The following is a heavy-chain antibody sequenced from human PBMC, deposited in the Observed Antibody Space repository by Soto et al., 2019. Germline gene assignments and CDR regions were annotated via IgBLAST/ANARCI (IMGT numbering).Heavy chain of an antibody. CDR1: GYTFTSYG. V-gene: IGHV1-18*01. CDR3: ARELNSSGWSKLYY. CDR2: ISAYNGNT. J-gene: IGHJ4*02. D-gene: IGHD6-19*01. Sequence: ASVKVSCKASGYTFTSYGISWVRQAPGQGLEWMGWISAYNGNTNYAQELQGRVTMTTDTSTSTAYMELRSLRSDDTAVYYCARELNSSGWSKLYYWGQGTLVTGSS.